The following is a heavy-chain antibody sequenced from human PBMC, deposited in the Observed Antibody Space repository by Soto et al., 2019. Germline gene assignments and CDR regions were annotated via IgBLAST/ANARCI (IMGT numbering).Heavy chain of an antibody. CDR3: ARGLAYCGGDCEGPYGMDV. J-gene: IGHJ6*02. CDR2: IYYGGST. Sequence: KPSETLSLTCTVSGGSISSGDYYWGWIRQHPGKGLEWIGYIYYGGSTYYNPSLESRVTISVDTSKNHLSVKLTSVTAADTAVYYCARGLAYCGGDCEGPYGMDVWGQGTTVTVSS. V-gene: IGHV4-31*03. CDR1: GGSISSGDYY. D-gene: IGHD2-21*02.